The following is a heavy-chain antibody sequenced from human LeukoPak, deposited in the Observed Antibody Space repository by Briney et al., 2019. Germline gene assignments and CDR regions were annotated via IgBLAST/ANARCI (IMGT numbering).Heavy chain of an antibody. Sequence: QESGPGLVKPSETLSLTCTVSGGSISSHYWSWIRQPPGKGLEWIGYIYYSGSTNYNPSLKSRVTISVDTSKNQFSLKLSSVTAADTAVYYCARYVFYYYMDVWGEGTTVTVSS. CDR3: ARYVFYYYMDV. D-gene: IGHD3-16*01. V-gene: IGHV4-59*11. CDR1: GGSISSHY. CDR2: IYYSGST. J-gene: IGHJ6*03.